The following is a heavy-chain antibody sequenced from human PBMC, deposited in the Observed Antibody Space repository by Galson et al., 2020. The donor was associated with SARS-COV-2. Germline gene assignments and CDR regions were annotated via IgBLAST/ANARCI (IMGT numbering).Heavy chain of an antibody. V-gene: IGHV4-61*01. D-gene: IGHD2-21*02. CDR2: INYSGNT. CDR3: ARGVSGDPFDY. CDR1: GGSVSRSNYY. J-gene: IGHJ4*02. Sequence: SQTLSLTCAVSGGSVSRSNYYCTWIRQPPGTGLEWIGNINYSGNTKYNPSLKSRLTISVDTSKNQFSLKLTSVTAADAAVYYCARGVSGDPFDYWGQGTPVTVSS.